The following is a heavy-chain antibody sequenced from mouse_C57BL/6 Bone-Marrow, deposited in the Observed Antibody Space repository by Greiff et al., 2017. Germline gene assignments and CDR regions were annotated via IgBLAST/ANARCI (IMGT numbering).Heavy chain of an antibody. J-gene: IGHJ3*01. CDR1: GFTFSSYA. Sequence: EVQRVESGEGLVKPGGSLKLSCAASGFTFSSYAMSWVRQTPEKRLEWVAYISSGGDYIYYADTVKGRFTISRDNARNTLYLQMSSLKSEDTAMYYCTREDSQAWFAYWGQGTLVTVSA. D-gene: IGHD6-1*01. CDR3: TREDSQAWFAY. V-gene: IGHV5-9-1*02. CDR2: ISSGGDYI.